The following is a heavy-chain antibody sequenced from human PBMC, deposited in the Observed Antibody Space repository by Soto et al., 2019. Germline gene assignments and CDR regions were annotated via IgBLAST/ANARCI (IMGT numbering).Heavy chain of an antibody. CDR2: ITGTGGNT. CDR1: GFTLSTYG. J-gene: IGHJ6*02. CDR3: ARIRGYYYGLDL. Sequence: EEELLESVGGLVQPGGSLRLSCAASGFTLSTYGMTWVRQAPGKGLEWVSAITGTGGNTYYVDSMKGRFTVSRDNSKNMLYLQVNSLRAEDTAVYYCARIRGYYYGLDLWAQGTTVTVSS. V-gene: IGHV3-23*01.